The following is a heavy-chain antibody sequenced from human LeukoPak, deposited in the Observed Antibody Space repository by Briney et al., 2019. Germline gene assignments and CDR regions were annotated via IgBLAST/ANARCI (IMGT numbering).Heavy chain of an antibody. CDR3: AKDLVPYDFWSGFDY. CDR2: ISGSGGST. CDR1: GFTFSSYA. D-gene: IGHD3-3*01. J-gene: IGHJ4*02. Sequence: GGSLRLSCAASGFTFSSYATSWVRQAPGKGLEWVSAISGSGGSTYYADSVKGRFTISRDNSKNTLYLQMNSLRAEDTAVYYCAKDLVPYDFWSGFDYWGQGTLVTVSS. V-gene: IGHV3-23*01.